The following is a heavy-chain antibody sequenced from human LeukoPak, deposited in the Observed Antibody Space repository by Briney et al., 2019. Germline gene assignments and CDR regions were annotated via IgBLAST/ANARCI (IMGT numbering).Heavy chain of an antibody. V-gene: IGHV4-4*07. J-gene: IGHJ4*02. Sequence: PSETLSLTCTVSGGSFSSYHWSWIRQFVGKGLEWIGRAHSDGTTNYNPSLKSRVTMSIDTSKNQLSLKLNSVAAADTAVYYCARDGLYTNGYSYFDYWGQGTLVTVSS. D-gene: IGHD2-8*01. CDR1: GGSFSSYH. CDR3: ARDGLYTNGYSYFDY. CDR2: AHSDGTT.